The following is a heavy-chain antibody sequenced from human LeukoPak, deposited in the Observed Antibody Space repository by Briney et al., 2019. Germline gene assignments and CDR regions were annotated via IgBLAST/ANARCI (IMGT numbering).Heavy chain of an antibody. J-gene: IGHJ6*03. Sequence: GGSLRLSCAASGFTVSSRYMSWVRQAPGKGLEWVSVIYSGGETYYVDSVKGRFTISRDNSKNTLDLQMNSLRAEDTAVYYCARMNTAKDYMDVWGKGTTVTVSS. CDR3: ARMNTAKDYMDV. V-gene: IGHV3-53*01. CDR2: IYSGGET. D-gene: IGHD5-18*01. CDR1: GFTVSSRY.